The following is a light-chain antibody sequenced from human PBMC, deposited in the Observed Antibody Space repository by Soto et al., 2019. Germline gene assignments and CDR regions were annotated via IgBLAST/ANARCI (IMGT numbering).Light chain of an antibody. J-gene: IGKJ3*01. CDR2: AAS. V-gene: IGKV1-8*01. CDR3: PKSYSFPVT. Sequence: AIRMTQSPSSLSASTGDRVTITCRASQGISSYLAWYQQKPGKAPKLLIYAASTLQSGIPSRLSGSGSGTDFTLPITYLQTEDFAGYYCPKSYSFPVTFGPGTKGDIK. CDR1: QGISSY.